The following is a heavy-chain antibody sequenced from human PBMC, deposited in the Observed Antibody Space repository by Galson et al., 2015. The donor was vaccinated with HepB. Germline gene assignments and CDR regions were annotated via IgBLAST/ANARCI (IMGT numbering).Heavy chain of an antibody. V-gene: IGHV3-13*01. CDR2: INTAGGT. D-gene: IGHD6-25*01. J-gene: IGHJ3*02. CDR3: ARERPYSGTFYAFDI. CDR1: GFTLSGYD. Sequence: SLRLSCAASGFTLSGYDMHWVRQATGKGLEWVSAINTAGGTYYSGSVKGRFTISREGADNSLFLQMNSLGAGDTAQYYCARERPYSGTFYAFDIWGRGTAVTVSS.